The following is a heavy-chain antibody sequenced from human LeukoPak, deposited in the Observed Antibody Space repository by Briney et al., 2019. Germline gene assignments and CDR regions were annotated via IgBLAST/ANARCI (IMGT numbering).Heavy chain of an antibody. D-gene: IGHD2-2*01. CDR1: GYSISSGYY. Sequence: SETLSLTCAVSGYSISSGYYWGWIRQPPGKGLEWIGSIYHSGSTYYNPSLKSRVTISVDTSKNQFSLKLSSVTAADTAVYYCARYSVVVVPAAREGRFDPWGQGTLVTVSS. CDR2: IYHSGST. J-gene: IGHJ5*02. CDR3: ARYSVVVVPAAREGRFDP. V-gene: IGHV4-38-2*01.